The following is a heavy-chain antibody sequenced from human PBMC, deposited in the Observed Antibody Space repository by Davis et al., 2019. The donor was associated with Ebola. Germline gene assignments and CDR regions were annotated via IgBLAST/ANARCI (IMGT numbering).Heavy chain of an antibody. V-gene: IGHV4-34*01. J-gene: IGHJ4*02. CDR2: INHSGST. D-gene: IGHD6-13*01. CDR3: ARRMGSSSWIY. CDR1: GGSFSGYY. Sequence: SETLSLTCAVYGGSFSGYYWSWIRQPPGKGLEWIGEINHSGSTNYNPSLKSRVTISVDTSKNQFSLKLSSVTAADTAVYYCARRMGSSSWIYWGQGTLVTDSS.